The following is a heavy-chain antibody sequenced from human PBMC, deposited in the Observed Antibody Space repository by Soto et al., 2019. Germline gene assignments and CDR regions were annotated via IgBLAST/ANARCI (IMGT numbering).Heavy chain of an antibody. CDR1: GGTFSSYA. D-gene: IGHD3-10*01. V-gene: IGHV1-69*01. CDR3: ARGITMVRGVIYPRYYYGMDV. Sequence: QVQLVQSGAEVKKPGSSVKVSCKASGGTFSSYAISWVRQAPGQGLEWMGGIIPIFGTANYAQKFQGRVTITADESTSTADMELSSLRSEDTAVYYCARGITMVRGVIYPRYYYGMDVWGQGTTVTVSS. CDR2: IIPIFGTA. J-gene: IGHJ6*02.